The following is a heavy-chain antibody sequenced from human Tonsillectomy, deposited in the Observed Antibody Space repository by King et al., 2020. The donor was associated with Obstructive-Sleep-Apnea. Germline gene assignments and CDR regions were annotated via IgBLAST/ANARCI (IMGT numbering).Heavy chain of an antibody. CDR3: ARAVASNWFDP. Sequence: VQLVQSGGGLVQPGGSLRLSCAASGFTFSSYWMSWVRQAPGKGLEWVANIKEDGSEKYYVDSVKGRFTISRDNAKNSLYLQMNSLRADDTAVYYGARAVASNWFDPWGQGTLVTVSS. V-gene: IGHV3-7*01. CDR1: GFTFSSYW. J-gene: IGHJ5*02. CDR2: IKEDGSEK.